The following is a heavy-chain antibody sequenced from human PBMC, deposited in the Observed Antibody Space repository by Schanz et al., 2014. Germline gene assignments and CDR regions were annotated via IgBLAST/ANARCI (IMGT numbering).Heavy chain of an antibody. CDR3: ARSGTYHHDYYYYYYGVDV. CDR1: GFTFSDYY. J-gene: IGHJ6*02. Sequence: VQLVESGGGLIQPGGSLRLSCAVSGFTFSDYYMTWIRQAPGKGLEWVSFVGSGRSAYTEYADSVKGRFTISRDNAKNSLYLQMNSLRVEDTAVYYCARSGTYHHDYYYYYYGVDVWGQGTTVTVSS. V-gene: IGHV3-11*06. CDR2: VGSGRSAYT. D-gene: IGHD1-26*01.